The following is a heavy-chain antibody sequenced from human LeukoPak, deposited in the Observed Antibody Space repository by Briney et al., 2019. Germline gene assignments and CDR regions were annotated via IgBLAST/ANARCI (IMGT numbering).Heavy chain of an antibody. Sequence: SQTLSLTCAISGDSFSSNSAGWNWLRQSPLRGLEWLGRTYYRSKWYNDYAVSVKSRITINPDTSKNQFSLQLNSVTPEDTAVYFCARFAGGHFDYWGQGTLVAVSS. CDR2: TYYRSKWYN. CDR1: GDSFSSNSAG. V-gene: IGHV6-1*01. D-gene: IGHD2-8*02. J-gene: IGHJ4*02. CDR3: ARFAGGHFDY.